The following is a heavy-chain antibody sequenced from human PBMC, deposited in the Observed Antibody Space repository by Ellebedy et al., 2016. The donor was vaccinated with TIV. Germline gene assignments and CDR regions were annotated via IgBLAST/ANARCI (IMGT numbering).Heavy chain of an antibody. CDR3: TRDLTTLAAAGTGIYYYTMDV. Sequence: GESLKISSTATGFTFGDYAMSWVRQAPGKGLEWVSFIRSKAYGGTTEYAAPVKGRFTISRDDSKSIAYLQMNSLKAEDTAVYYCTRDLTTLAAAGTGIYYYTMDVWGQGTTVTVSS. V-gene: IGHV3-49*04. CDR2: IRSKAYGGTT. CDR1: GFTFGDYA. J-gene: IGHJ6*02. D-gene: IGHD6-13*01.